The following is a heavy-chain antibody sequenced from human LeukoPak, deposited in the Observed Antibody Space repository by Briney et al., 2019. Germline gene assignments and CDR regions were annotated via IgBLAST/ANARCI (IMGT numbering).Heavy chain of an antibody. CDR1: GGSITNAY. Sequence: NPSETLSLTCSVSGGSITNAYWNWIRQPPGKGLEWIGNVYDHGGTGGTNYNPSLESRVTLSVDTSNSLFSLKVTSVTAADTAVYYCARLGRSSAWSLFDYWGQGMLVTVSS. CDR2: VYDHGGTGGT. D-gene: IGHD6-19*01. CDR3: ARLGRSSAWSLFDY. V-gene: IGHV4-59*01. J-gene: IGHJ4*02.